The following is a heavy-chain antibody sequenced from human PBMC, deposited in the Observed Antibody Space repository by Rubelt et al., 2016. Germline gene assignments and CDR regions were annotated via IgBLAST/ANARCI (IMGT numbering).Heavy chain of an antibody. CDR2: INPSGGST. J-gene: IGHJ4*02. D-gene: IGHD6-6*01. V-gene: IGHV1-46*01. Sequence: MHWVRQAPGQGLEWMGIINPSGGSTSYAQKFQGRVTMTTDTSTSTAYMELRSLRSDDTAVYYCARDEASSTFDYWGQGTLVTVSS. CDR3: ARDEASSTFDY.